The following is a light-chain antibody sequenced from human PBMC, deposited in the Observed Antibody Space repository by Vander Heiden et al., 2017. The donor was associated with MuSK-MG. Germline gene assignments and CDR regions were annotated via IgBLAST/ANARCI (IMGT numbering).Light chain of an antibody. Sequence: DIVMTQSPLSLPVTPGEPASISCRSSQSLLHSNGYNYLDWYLQKPGQSPQLLIYLGSNRASGVPDRFSGSGSGTDFTLKISRVEAEDVGVYYCRQALQTLWTFGQGTKVELK. CDR3: RQALQTLWT. V-gene: IGKV2-28*01. CDR2: LGS. CDR1: QSLLHSNGYNY. J-gene: IGKJ1*01.